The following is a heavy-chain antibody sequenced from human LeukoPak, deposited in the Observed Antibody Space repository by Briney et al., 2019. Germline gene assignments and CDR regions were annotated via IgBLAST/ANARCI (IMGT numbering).Heavy chain of an antibody. D-gene: IGHD5-24*01. V-gene: IGHV4-34*01. CDR1: GGSFSGYY. Sequence: PSETLSLTCAVYGGSFSGYYWSWIRQPPGKGLEWIGEINHSGSTNYNPSLKSRVTISVDTSKNQFSLKLSSVTAADTAVYYCARSREMATIYWFDPWGQGTLVTVSS. CDR2: INHSGST. J-gene: IGHJ5*02. CDR3: ARSREMATIYWFDP.